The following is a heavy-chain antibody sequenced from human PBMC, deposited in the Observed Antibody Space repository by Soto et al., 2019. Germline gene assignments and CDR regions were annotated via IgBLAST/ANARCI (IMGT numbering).Heavy chain of an antibody. D-gene: IGHD5-12*01. Sequence: ASVKVSCKASGYTFTGYYMHLLLQAPVQVLEWMGCINPNSGGTNYAQKFQGRVTMTRDTSISTAYMELSRLRSDDTAVYYCASGSYSGYDRGYYYYGMDVWGQGTTVTSP. J-gene: IGHJ6*02. V-gene: IGHV1-2*02. CDR1: GYTFTGYY. CDR2: INPNSGGT. CDR3: ASGSYSGYDRGYYYYGMDV.